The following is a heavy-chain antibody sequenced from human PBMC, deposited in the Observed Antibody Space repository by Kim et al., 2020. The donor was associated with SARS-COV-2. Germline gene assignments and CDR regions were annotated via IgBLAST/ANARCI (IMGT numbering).Heavy chain of an antibody. CDR2: ISSDGSDK. J-gene: IGHJ4*02. D-gene: IGHD3-3*01. V-gene: IGHV3-30*04. CDR3: ATLEYYFDY. CDR1: GFTFNFNT. Sequence: GGSLRLSCAASGFTFNFNTIHWVRQAPGRGLEWVALISSDGSDKYYADSVKGRFTISRDNSKNTLYLQMNSLRTEDTGVYYCATLEYYFDYWGQGTLVTVSS.